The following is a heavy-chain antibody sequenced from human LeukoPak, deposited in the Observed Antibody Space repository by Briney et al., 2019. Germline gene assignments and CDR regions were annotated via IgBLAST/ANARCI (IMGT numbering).Heavy chain of an antibody. D-gene: IGHD6-19*01. CDR2: ISSSSSTI. CDR3: AKDYLGGWYSISFGWYFDY. CDR1: GFTFSSYS. Sequence: PGGSLRLSCAASGFTFSSYSMNWVRQAPGKGLEWVSYISSSSSTIYYADSVKGRFTISRDNSKNTLYLQMNSLRAEDTAVYYCAKDYLGGWYSISFGWYFDYWGQGTLVTVSS. J-gene: IGHJ4*02. V-gene: IGHV3-48*01.